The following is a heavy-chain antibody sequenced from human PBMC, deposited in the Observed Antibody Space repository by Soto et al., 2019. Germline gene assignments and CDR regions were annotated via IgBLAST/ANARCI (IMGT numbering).Heavy chain of an antibody. Sequence: ASVKVSCKASGYTFTNYGISWERQAPGQGPEWMGWISGYNGDTKYATKLQGRVTMSTDTSRSTAYMELRSLRSDDTAVYYCTRDVSGKTSNYYYYYGLDVWGQGTTVTVSS. D-gene: IGHD3-10*01. J-gene: IGHJ6*02. V-gene: IGHV1-18*04. CDR3: TRDVSGKTSNYYYYYGLDV. CDR1: GYTFTNYG. CDR2: ISGYNGDT.